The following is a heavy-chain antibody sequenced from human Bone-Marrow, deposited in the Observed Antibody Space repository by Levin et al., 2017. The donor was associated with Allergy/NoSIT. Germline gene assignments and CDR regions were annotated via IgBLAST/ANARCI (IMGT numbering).Heavy chain of an antibody. V-gene: IGHV3-13*01. Sequence: ESLKISCAASGFTLSGYDLHWVRQATGKGLEWVSSIGATGDTYYLGSVKGRFTISRENAKNSLYLQMNSLTAGDTAVYYCARGGTVTDFDYWGQGTLVTVSS. D-gene: IGHD4-17*01. CDR1: GFTLSGYD. CDR3: ARGGTVTDFDY. CDR2: IGATGDT. J-gene: IGHJ4*02.